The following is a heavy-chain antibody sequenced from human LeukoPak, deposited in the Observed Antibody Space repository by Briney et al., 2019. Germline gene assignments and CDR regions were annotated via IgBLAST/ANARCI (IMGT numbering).Heavy chain of an antibody. CDR3: ARSPGIASSFDY. CDR1: GFTFSSYG. D-gene: IGHD6-13*01. V-gene: IGHV3-33*01. J-gene: IGHJ4*02. Sequence: PGRSLRLSCAASGFTFSSYGMHWVRQAPGKGLEWVAVIWYDGSNKYYADSVKGRFTISRDNSKNTLYLQMNSLRAEDTAVYYGARSPGIASSFDYWGQGTLVTVSS. CDR2: IWYDGSNK.